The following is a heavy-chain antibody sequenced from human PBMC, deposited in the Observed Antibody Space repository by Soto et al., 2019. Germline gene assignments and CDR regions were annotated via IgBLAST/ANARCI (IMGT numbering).Heavy chain of an antibody. CDR1: GGSISSGGYY. V-gene: IGHV4-31*03. CDR3: ARASAAGMGWFDP. CDR2: IYYSGST. J-gene: IGHJ5*02. D-gene: IGHD6-13*01. Sequence: PLETLSLTCTVSGGSISSGGYYWSWIRQHPGKGLEWIGYIYYSGSTYYNPSLKSRVTISVDTSKNQFSLKLSSVTAADTAVYYCARASAAGMGWFDPWGQGTLVTVSS.